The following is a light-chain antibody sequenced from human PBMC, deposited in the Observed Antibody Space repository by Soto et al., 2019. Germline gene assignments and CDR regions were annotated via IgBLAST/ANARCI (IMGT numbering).Light chain of an antibody. CDR1: QSISSY. J-gene: IGKJ2*01. V-gene: IGKV1-39*01. CDR2: AAS. CDR3: QQSYSTPYT. Sequence: DSQMTQAPPSLSASVGDRVTITCRASQSISSYLNWYQQKPGKAPKLLIYAASSLQSGVPSRFSGSGSGTDFTLTISSLQPEDFATYYCQQSYSTPYTFGQGTKVDI.